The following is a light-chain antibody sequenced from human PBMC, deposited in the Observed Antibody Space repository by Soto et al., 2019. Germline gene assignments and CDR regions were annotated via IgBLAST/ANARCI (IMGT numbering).Light chain of an antibody. V-gene: IGLV4-69*01. CDR1: SGHSTYD. CDR3: QTWGTDYRV. J-gene: IGLJ3*02. Sequence: QLVLTQSPSASASLGASVKLTCTLSSGHSTYDIAWHQHQPEKGPRYLMKVKSDGSHNKGDGIPDRFSGSSSGAERYLTISSLQSEDEADYYCQTWGTDYRVFGGGTKLTVL. CDR2: VKSDGSH.